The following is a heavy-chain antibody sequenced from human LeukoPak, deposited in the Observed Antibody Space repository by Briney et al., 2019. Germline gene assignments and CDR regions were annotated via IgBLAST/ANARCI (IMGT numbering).Heavy chain of an antibody. V-gene: IGHV3-30*04. CDR2: MSHDETTI. CDR1: GFTFGSRA. J-gene: IGHJ4*02. D-gene: IGHD3-16*01. CDR3: ARDRSYFGGTRGLDS. Sequence: GGSQRLSCAASGFTFGSRAMHWVRQAPGKGLEWIAVMSHDETTIYYADSVKGRFTISRDNSMNTLYLQMNSLRSEDTAIYYCARDRSYFGGTRGLDSWGQGTLVTVSS.